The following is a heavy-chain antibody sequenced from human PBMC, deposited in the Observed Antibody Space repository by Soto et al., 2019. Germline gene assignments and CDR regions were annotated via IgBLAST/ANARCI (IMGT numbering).Heavy chain of an antibody. CDR1: GFTFSSYA. J-gene: IGHJ4*02. V-gene: IGHV3-30-3*01. D-gene: IGHD4-17*01. Sequence: QVQLVESGGGVVQPGRSLRLSCAASGFTFSSYAMHWVRQAPGKGLEWVAVISYDGSNKYYADSVKSRFTLSRDNSKNTLYLQMNSLRAEDTAVYYCAGEYGDSGSYWGQGTLVTVPS. CDR3: AGEYGDSGSY. CDR2: ISYDGSNK.